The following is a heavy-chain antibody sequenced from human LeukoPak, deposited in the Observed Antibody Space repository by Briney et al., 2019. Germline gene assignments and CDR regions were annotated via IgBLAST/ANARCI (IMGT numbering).Heavy chain of an antibody. V-gene: IGHV3-23*01. J-gene: IGHJ4*02. D-gene: IGHD6-19*01. CDR1: GFTFSSYA. CDR3: AKMSGWYQADY. Sequence: GGSLRLSCAASGFTFSSYAMSWVRQAPGKGLGWVSAISGSGGSTYYADSVKGRFTISRDNSKNTLYLQMDSLRAEDTAVYYCAKMSGWYQADYWGQGTLVTVSS. CDR2: ISGSGGST.